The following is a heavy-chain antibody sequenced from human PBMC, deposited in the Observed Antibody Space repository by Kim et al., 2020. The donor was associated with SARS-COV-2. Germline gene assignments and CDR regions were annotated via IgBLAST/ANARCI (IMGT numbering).Heavy chain of an antibody. CDR3: ARSRLQSHIFDY. Sequence: GGSLRLSCAASGFTFSDYYMSWIRQAPGKGLEWVSYISSSSSYTNYADSVKGRFTISRDNAKNSLYLQMNSLRAEDTAVYYCARSRLQSHIFDYWGQGTLVTVSS. CDR1: GFTFSDYY. J-gene: IGHJ4*02. CDR2: ISSSSSYT. D-gene: IGHD1-1*01. V-gene: IGHV3-11*03.